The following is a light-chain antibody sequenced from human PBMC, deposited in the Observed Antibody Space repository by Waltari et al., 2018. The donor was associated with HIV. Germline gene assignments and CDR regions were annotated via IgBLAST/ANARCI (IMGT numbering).Light chain of an antibody. CDR1: HSVLYISNNKNY. J-gene: IGKJ1*01. Sequence: DIVMTQSPDSLAVSLGDGATFHCTHSHSVLYISNNKNYLAWYQQKPGQPPTFLIYWASIRESGVPDRFSGSGSGTDFTLTISSLQAEDVAIYYCQQYYSKPWTFGQGTKVEIK. V-gene: IGKV4-1*01. CDR2: WAS. CDR3: QQYYSKPWT.